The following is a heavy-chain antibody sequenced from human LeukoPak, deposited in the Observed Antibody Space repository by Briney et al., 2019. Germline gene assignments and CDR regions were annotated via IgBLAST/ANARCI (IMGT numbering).Heavy chain of an antibody. Sequence: SETLSLTCTVSGDSISSYYWSWVRQPPGKGLEWIGYISNNGDTNFNPSLKSRVTISVDTSKNQFSLKLSSVTAADTAVYYCARGGRIAAARFWGQGTLVTVPS. V-gene: IGHV4-59*12. J-gene: IGHJ4*02. CDR3: ARGGRIAAARF. CDR1: GDSISSYY. CDR2: ISNNGDT. D-gene: IGHD6-13*01.